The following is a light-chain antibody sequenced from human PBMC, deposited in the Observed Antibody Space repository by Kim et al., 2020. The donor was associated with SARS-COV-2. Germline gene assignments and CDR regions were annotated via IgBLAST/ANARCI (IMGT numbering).Light chain of an antibody. Sequence: LGQTVSITFQGHTLRSYSSSWYQQKPGQAPVLVIYGNNNRPSGIPDRFSGSSSGNTASLTITGAQAEDEADYYCNSRDSSGNHYVFGTGTKVTVL. CDR2: GNN. CDR1: TLRSYS. J-gene: IGLJ1*01. V-gene: IGLV3-19*01. CDR3: NSRDSSGNHYV.